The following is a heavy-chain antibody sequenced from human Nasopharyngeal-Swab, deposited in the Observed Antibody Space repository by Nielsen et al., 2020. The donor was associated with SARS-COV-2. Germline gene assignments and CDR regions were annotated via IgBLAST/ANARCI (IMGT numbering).Heavy chain of an antibody. CDR3: AKVPSSSWYVDYYYGMDV. D-gene: IGHD6-13*01. J-gene: IGHJ6*02. CDR2: ISYDGSNK. V-gene: IGHV3-30*04. Sequence: VRQAPGKGLEWVAVISYDGSNKYYADSVKGRFTISRDNSKNTLYLQMNSLRAEDTAVYYCAKVPSSSWYVDYYYGMDVWGQGTTVTVSS.